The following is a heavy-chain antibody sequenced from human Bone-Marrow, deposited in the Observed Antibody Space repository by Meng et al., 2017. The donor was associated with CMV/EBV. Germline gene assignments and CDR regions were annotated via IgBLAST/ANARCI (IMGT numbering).Heavy chain of an antibody. V-gene: IGHV4-59*01. CDR1: GGSISSYY. Sequence: SETLSLTCTVSGGSISSYYWSWIRQPPGKGLEWIGYIYYSGSTNYNPSLKSRVTISVDTSKNQFSLKLSSVTAADTAVYYCARDLGRVYSSSSGWFDPWGQGTLVTVSS. D-gene: IGHD6-6*01. CDR3: ARDLGRVYSSSSGWFDP. J-gene: IGHJ5*02. CDR2: IYYSGST.